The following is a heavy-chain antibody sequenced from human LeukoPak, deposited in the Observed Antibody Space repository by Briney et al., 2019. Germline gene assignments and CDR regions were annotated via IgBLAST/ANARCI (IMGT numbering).Heavy chain of an antibody. Sequence: GGTLRLSCTASGLIFSDYGMSWVRQTPGKGLEWVSAISGSGGNTFYADSVKGRFTISRDNSKNTLWLQMNSLRAEDTAVYYCARVSPNTVTTLQYFDYWGQGTLVTVSS. D-gene: IGHD4-17*01. CDR2: ISGSGGNT. V-gene: IGHV3-23*01. CDR3: ARVSPNTVTTLQYFDY. CDR1: GLIFSDYG. J-gene: IGHJ4*02.